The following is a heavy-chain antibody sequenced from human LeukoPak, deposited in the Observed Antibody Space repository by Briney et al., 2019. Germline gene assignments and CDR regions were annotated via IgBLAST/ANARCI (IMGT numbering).Heavy chain of an antibody. CDR3: ARGVREYYDILTGYYGSSFDY. Sequence: PGGSLRLSCAASGFTFSSFSTNWVRQAPGKGLEWVSSISSSSSYIYYADSVKGRFTISRDNAKNSLYLQMNSLRAEDTAVYYCARGVREYYDILTGYYGSSFDYWGQGTLVTVSS. D-gene: IGHD3-9*01. CDR2: ISSSSSYI. CDR1: GFTFSSFS. V-gene: IGHV3-21*01. J-gene: IGHJ4*02.